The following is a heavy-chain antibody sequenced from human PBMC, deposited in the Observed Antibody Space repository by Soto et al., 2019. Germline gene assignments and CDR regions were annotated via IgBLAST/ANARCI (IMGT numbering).Heavy chain of an antibody. CDR2: MYHSGTF. Sequence: SETLSLTCAVSGGSIGGVGYSWSWIRQPPGGGLEWLGYMYHSGTFLKSPSLKTRLTMSLDMSKNQFSLTLNSMTAADTAVYYCARAQFYSGSGNYNNLMFDAWGQGIQVTVSS. CDR3: ARAQFYSGSGNYNNLMFDA. CDR1: GGSIGGVGYS. J-gene: IGHJ5*02. D-gene: IGHD3-10*01. V-gene: IGHV4-30-2*01.